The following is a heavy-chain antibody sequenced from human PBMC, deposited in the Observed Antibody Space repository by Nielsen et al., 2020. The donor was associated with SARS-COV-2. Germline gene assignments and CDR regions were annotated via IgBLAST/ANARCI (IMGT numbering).Heavy chain of an antibody. CDR3: ARPYSGSYWSWFDP. J-gene: IGHJ5*02. Sequence: LSLTCAASGFTFSSYGMHWVRQAPGKGLEWVAVISYDGSNKYYADSVKGRFTISRDNSKNTLYLQMNSLRAEDTAVYYCARPYSGSYWSWFDPWGQGTLVTVSS. CDR2: ISYDGSNK. D-gene: IGHD1-26*01. V-gene: IGHV3-30*03. CDR1: GFTFSSYG.